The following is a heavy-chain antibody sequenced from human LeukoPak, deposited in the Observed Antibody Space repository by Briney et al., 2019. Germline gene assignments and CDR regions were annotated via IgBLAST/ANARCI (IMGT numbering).Heavy chain of an antibody. Sequence: QPGRSLRLSCAASGFTFSSYGMHWVRQAPGKGLERGAVISYDGSNKYYADSVKGRFTISRDNSKNTLYLQMNSLRAEDTAVYYCAKDRGKYQLLVEFDYWGQGTLVTVSS. CDR3: AKDRGKYQLLVEFDY. CDR2: ISYDGSNK. CDR1: GFTFSSYG. V-gene: IGHV3-30*18. J-gene: IGHJ4*02. D-gene: IGHD2-2*01.